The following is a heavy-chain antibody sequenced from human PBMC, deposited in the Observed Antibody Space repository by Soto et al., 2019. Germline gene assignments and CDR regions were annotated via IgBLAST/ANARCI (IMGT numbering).Heavy chain of an antibody. J-gene: IGHJ6*02. CDR2: IYYSGST. V-gene: IGHV4-59*08. D-gene: IGHD3-9*01. CDR3: AGLNTFQRDWENYHYYDLDV. CDR1: GGSISSYY. Sequence: PSETLSLTCTVSGGSISSYYWSWVRQPPGKGLEWIGYIYYSGSTNYNPSLKSRVTISVDTSKNQFSLKLSSVTAADTAVYYCAGLNTFQRDWENYHYYDLDVWGHGTTVTVSS.